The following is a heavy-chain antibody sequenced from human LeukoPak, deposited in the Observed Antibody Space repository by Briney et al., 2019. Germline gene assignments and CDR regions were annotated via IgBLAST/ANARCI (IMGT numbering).Heavy chain of an antibody. CDR2: ITSSGSII. CDR3: ARGKSWGFDY. Sequence: PGGSLRLSCADSGFTFSSYSMNWVRQAPGKGLEWVSYITSSGSIISYADSVKGRFTISRDNAKNSLYLQMNSLRDEDTAVYYCARGKSWGFDYWGQGTLVTVSS. CDR1: GFTFSSYS. D-gene: IGHD6-13*01. V-gene: IGHV3-48*02. J-gene: IGHJ4*02.